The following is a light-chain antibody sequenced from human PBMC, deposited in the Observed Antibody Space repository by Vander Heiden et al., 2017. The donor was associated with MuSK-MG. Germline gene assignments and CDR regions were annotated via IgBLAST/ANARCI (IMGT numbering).Light chain of an antibody. CDR2: AAS. CDR3: QQYYNYPLT. J-gene: IGKJ1*01. CDR1: QGISSY. Sequence: AIRMTQSPSSLSASTGDRVTITCRASQGISSYLAWYQQKPGKVPKLLIYAASTLQSAVPSRFSGSGSGTDFTLTISCLQSEDFATYYCQQYYNYPLTFGQGTKVEIK. V-gene: IGKV1-8*01.